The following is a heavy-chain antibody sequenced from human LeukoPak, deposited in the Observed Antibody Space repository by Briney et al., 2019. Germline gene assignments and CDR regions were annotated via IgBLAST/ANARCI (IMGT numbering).Heavy chain of an antibody. CDR2: IRRDGGEK. CDR1: GFTFSDYW. D-gene: IGHD6-13*01. CDR3: ARDGTAAGLYFDL. Sequence: PGGSLRLSCAVSGFTFSDYWMNWVRQAPGKGLEWVASIRRDGGEKSYVDSVKGRLTISRDNTKHSLYLQMSSLRAEDTGVYYCARDGTAAGLYFDLWSQGTLVTVSS. J-gene: IGHJ4*02. V-gene: IGHV3-7*01.